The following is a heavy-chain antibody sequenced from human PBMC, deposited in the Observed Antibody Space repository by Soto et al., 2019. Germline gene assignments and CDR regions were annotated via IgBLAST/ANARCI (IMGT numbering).Heavy chain of an antibody. CDR2: ISGSGDNA. D-gene: IGHD3-10*01. CDR1: GFTFSSYA. V-gene: IGHV3-23*01. Sequence: GGSLRLSCAASGFTFSSYAMSWVRQAPGKGLEWVSCISGSGDNADYADSVKGRFTISRDNSKKMLYLQMNSLRAEDTAVYYCAKDPYAAGSPNGLDPWGQGTLVTV. CDR3: AKDPYAAGSPNGLDP. J-gene: IGHJ5*02.